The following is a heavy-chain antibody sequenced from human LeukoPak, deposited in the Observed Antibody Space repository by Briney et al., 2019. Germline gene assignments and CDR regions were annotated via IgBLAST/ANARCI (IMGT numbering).Heavy chain of an antibody. J-gene: IGHJ5*02. V-gene: IGHV1-2*02. CDR3: ARDPAYCGGDCYIWFDP. Sequence: ASVKVSCKASGYTFTGYYMHWVRQAPGQGLEWMGWINPNSGGTNYAQKFQGRVTMTRDTSISTAYMELSRLRSDDAAVYYCARDPAYCGGDCYIWFDPWGQGTLVTVSS. CDR2: INPNSGGT. D-gene: IGHD2-21*01. CDR1: GYTFTGYY.